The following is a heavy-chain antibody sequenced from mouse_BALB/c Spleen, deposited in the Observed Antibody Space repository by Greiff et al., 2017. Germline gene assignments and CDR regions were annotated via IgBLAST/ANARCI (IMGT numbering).Heavy chain of an antibody. CDR2: ISSGGGST. V-gene: IGHV5-12-1*01. J-gene: IGHJ1*01. CDR3: ARHYGNYVWYFDV. CDR1: GFAFSSYD. Sequence: DVKLVESGGGLVKPGGSLKLSCAASGFAFSSYDMSWVRQTPEKRLEWVAYISSGGGSTYYPDTVKGRFTISRDNAKNTLYLQMSSLKSEDTAMYYCARHYGNYVWYFDVWGAGTTVTVSS. D-gene: IGHD2-1*01.